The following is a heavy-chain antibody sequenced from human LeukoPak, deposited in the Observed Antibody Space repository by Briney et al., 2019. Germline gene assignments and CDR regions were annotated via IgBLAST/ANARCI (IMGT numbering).Heavy chain of an antibody. D-gene: IGHD2-21*02. J-gene: IGHJ4*02. CDR2: INHSGST. CDR3: ARGLKGVTSAPPVYYFDY. Sequence: PSETLSLTCTVSGGSIRSSYYYWGWIRQPPGKGLEWIGEINHSGSTNYNPSLKSRVTISVDTSKNQFSLKLSSVTAADTAVYYCARGLKGVTSAPPVYYFDYWGQGTLVTVSS. V-gene: IGHV4-39*07. CDR1: GGSIRSSYYY.